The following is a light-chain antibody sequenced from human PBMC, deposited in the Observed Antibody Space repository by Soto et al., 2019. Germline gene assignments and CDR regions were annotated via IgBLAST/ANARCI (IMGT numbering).Light chain of an antibody. CDR3: YSFTGISTSLFV. Sequence: QSALTQPASVSGSPGQSITISCTGTSRDIGTSNLVSWYQQYPGKAPKLMIYEVTKRPSGISYRFSRSKSGNTASLTISGLQPEDEAHYYCYSFTGISTSLFVFGTGTKVTV. CDR2: EVT. CDR1: SRDIGTSNL. J-gene: IGLJ1*01. V-gene: IGLV2-23*02.